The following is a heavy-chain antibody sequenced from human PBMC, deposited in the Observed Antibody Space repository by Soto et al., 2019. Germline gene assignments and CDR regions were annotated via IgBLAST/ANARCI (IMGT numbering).Heavy chain of an antibody. J-gene: IGHJ4*02. CDR1: GVSVSGGNFY. Sequence: SETLSLTCTVSGVSVSGGNFYWSWIRQPPGKGLEWIGYMYYSGITSYNSSLKSRVTISADTSKNQLSLKLTSMTAADTAVYYCARSSAVYSSSSYYFDYWGQGTLVTVSS. D-gene: IGHD6-6*01. V-gene: IGHV4-61*01. CDR2: MYYSGIT. CDR3: ARSSAVYSSSSYYFDY.